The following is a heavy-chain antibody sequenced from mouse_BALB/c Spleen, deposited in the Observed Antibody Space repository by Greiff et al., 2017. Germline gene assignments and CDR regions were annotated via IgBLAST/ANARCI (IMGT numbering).Heavy chain of an antibody. CDR3: TISGYYAMDY. CDR2: IDPSDSYT. CDR1: GYTFTSYW. V-gene: IGHV1S127*01. J-gene: IGHJ4*01. D-gene: IGHD1-3*01. Sequence: QVQLQQSGAELVKPGASVKMSCKASGYTFTSYWMHWVKQRPGQGLEWIGTIDPSDSYTSYNQKFKGKATLTVDTSSSTAYMQLSSLTSEDSAVYYCTISGYYAMDYWGQGTSVTVSS.